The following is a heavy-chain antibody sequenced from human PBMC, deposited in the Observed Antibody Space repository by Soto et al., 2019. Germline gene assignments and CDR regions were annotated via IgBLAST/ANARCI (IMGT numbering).Heavy chain of an antibody. CDR1: GGSISSYY. CDR2: IYYSGST. CDR3: AREITTVTHSAFDI. Sequence: SETLSLTCTVSGGSISSYYWSWIRQPPGKGLEWIGYIYYSGSTNYNPSLKSRVTISVDTSKNQFSLKLSSVTAADTAVYYCAREITTVTHSAFDIWGQGTMVTV. J-gene: IGHJ3*02. V-gene: IGHV4-59*01. D-gene: IGHD4-17*01.